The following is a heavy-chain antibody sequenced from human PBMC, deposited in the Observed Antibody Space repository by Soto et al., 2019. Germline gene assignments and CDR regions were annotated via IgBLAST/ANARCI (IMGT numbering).Heavy chain of an antibody. V-gene: IGHV4-34*01. J-gene: IGHJ4*02. D-gene: IGHD3-10*01. CDR3: AREGGMVRGDRVYY. CDR2: INHSGST. Sequence: PSETLSLTCAVYGGSFSGYYWSWIRQPPGKGLEWIGEINHSGSTNYNPSLKSRVTISVDTSKNQFSLKLSSVTAADTAVYYCAREGGMVRGDRVYYWGQGTLVTVS. CDR1: GGSFSGYY.